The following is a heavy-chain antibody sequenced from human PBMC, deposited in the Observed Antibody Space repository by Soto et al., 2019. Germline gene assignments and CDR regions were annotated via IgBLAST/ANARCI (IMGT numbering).Heavy chain of an antibody. J-gene: IGHJ3*02. V-gene: IGHV3-23*01. CDR3: AKFSGSSTSYLLNDAFDI. D-gene: IGHD2-2*01. CDR1: GFTFSSYA. CDR2: ISGSGGST. Sequence: GGSLRLSCAASGFTFSSYAMSWVRQAPGKGLEWVSAISGSGGSTYYADSVKGRFTISRDNSKNTLYLQMNSLRAEDTAIYYCAKFSGSSTSYLLNDAFDIWGQGTMVTVSS.